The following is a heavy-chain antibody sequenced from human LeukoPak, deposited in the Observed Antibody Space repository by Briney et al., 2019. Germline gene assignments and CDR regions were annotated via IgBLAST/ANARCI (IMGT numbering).Heavy chain of an antibody. CDR1: GGTFSSYA. J-gene: IGHJ6*03. D-gene: IGHD5-18*01. CDR2: IIPIFGTA. CDR3: ATAMVMVYYYYYYMDV. V-gene: IGHV1-69*13. Sequence: SVKVSCKASGGTFSSYAISWVRQAPGQGLEWMGGIIPIFGTANYAQKFQGRVTITADESTSTAYMELSSLRSEDTAVYYCATAMVMVYYYYYYMDVWGKGTTVTVSS.